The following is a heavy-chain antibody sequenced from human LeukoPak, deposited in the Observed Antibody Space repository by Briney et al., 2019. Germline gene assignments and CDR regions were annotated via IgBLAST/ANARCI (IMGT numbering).Heavy chain of an antibody. CDR2: NIGSSGST. V-gene: IGHV3-23*01. J-gene: IGHJ4*02. D-gene: IGHD5-12*01. CDR3: AKGGYDYVEIGYFDF. Sequence: GGSLRLSCAASGFRFSNYAMNWVRQAPGKGLEWVSVNIGSSGSTFYADSVKGRFTISRDNSKNTLYLQMNSLSDEDTAVYYCAKGGYDYVEIGYFDFWGQGTLVTVSS. CDR1: GFRFSNYA.